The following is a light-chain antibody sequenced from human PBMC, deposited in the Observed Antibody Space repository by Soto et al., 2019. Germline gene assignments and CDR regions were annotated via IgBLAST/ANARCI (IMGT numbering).Light chain of an antibody. Sequence: QSALTQPASVSGSPGQSITISCTGTSSDVGGYKYVSWYQQHPGKAPKLMLYEVSNRPSGVSDRFSGSKSGNTASLTISGLQAEDEADYYCSSFRSSSTLDVFGTGTKVTVL. CDR3: SSFRSSSTLDV. J-gene: IGLJ1*01. CDR2: EVS. V-gene: IGLV2-14*01. CDR1: SSDVGGYKY.